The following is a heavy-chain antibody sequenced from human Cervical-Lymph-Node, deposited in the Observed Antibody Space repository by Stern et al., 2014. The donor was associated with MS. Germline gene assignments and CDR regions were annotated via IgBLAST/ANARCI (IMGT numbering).Heavy chain of an antibody. V-gene: IGHV4-59*01. CDR1: SGFIGNNY. J-gene: IGHJ4*02. D-gene: IGHD3-16*02. CDR3: ARAGPYDYIWGNFRHRAFYFDS. Sequence: QVQLQESGPGLVKPSETLSLMCSVLSGFIGNNYWSWIRQPPGKGLEWIGHLYYSGSTYYNPSLKSRVTISLDTSKNQLSLRLSSVTAADTAVYYCARAGPYDYIWGNFRHRAFYFDSWGQGALVTVSS. CDR2: LYYSGST.